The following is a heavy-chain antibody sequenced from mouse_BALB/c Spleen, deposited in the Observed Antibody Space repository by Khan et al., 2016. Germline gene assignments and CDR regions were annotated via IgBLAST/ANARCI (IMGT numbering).Heavy chain of an antibody. CDR3: ARGGLRAWFAY. CDR2: INPSTGYT. J-gene: IGHJ3*01. Sequence: QVQLQQSGAELAKPGASVKMSCKASGYTFTSYWMHWVKQRPGQGLEWIGYINPSTGYTEYNQKFKDKATLTADKSSSTAYMHLSSLTSGDSAVFYGARGGLRAWFAYWGQGTLVTVSA. D-gene: IGHD2-4*01. CDR1: GYTFTSYW. V-gene: IGHV1-7*01.